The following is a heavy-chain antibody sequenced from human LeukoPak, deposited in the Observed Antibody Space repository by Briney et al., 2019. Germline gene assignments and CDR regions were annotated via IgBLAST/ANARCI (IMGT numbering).Heavy chain of an antibody. Sequence: GGSLRLSCAASGFTVSSNYMSWVRQAPGKGLEWVSVIYSDGRTYYADSVKGRFTISRDNSKNTLYLETNSLRAEDTAVYYCAKPYYDSSGYYYGRDAFDIWGQGTMVTVSS. J-gene: IGHJ3*02. CDR2: IYSDGRT. CDR3: AKPYYDSSGYYYGRDAFDI. D-gene: IGHD3-22*01. CDR1: GFTVSSNY. V-gene: IGHV3-53*01.